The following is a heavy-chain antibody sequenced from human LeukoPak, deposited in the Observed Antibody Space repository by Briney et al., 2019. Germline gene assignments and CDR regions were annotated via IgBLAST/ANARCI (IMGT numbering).Heavy chain of an antibody. CDR2: IWYDGSNK. V-gene: IGHV3-33*01. Sequence: GGSLRLSCAASGFTFSSYGMHWVRQAPGKGLEWVAVIWYDGSNKYYADSVKGRFTISRDNSKNTLYLQMNSLRAEDTAVYYRARDSSMVRVKYLDVWGQGTTVTVSS. CDR3: ARDSSMVRVKYLDV. CDR1: GFTFSSYG. J-gene: IGHJ6*02. D-gene: IGHD3-10*01.